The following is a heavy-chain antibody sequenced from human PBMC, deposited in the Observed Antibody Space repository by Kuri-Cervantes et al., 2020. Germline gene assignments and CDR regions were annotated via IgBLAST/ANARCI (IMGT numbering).Heavy chain of an antibody. D-gene: IGHD1-7*01. V-gene: IGHV4-59*01. Sequence: SETLSLTCTVSGGSINSYYWSWIRQPPGNRLEWIGNIYYSGSANYNPSLKSRVTISVDTSKNQFSLKLTAVTAADTAVYYCARGLTGSTPYYWGQGTLVTVSS. CDR2: IYYSGSA. J-gene: IGHJ4*02. CDR3: ARGLTGSTPYY. CDR1: GGSINSYY.